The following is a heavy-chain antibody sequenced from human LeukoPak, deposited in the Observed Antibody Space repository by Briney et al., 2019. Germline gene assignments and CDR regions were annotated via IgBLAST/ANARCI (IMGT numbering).Heavy chain of an antibody. Sequence: PGGSLRLSCAASGFTFSSYSMNWVRQAPGKGLEWVSSISSSSSYIYYADSVKGRFTISRDNAKNSLYLQMNSLRAEDTAVYYCASGCSGGGCPDGAFDIWGQGTMVTVSS. CDR2: ISSSSSYI. CDR1: GFTFSSYS. J-gene: IGHJ3*02. CDR3: ASGCSGGGCPDGAFDI. V-gene: IGHV3-21*01. D-gene: IGHD2-15*01.